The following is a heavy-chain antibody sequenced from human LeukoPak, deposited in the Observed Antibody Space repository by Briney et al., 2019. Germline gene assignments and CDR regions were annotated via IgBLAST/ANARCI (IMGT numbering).Heavy chain of an antibody. CDR3: AKDNRQGFCELVVAATLDY. Sequence: GRSLRLSCAASGFTFSSYGMHWVRQAPGKGLEWVAVISYDGSNKYYADSVKGRFTISRDNSKNTLYLQMNSLRAEDTAVYYCAKDNRQGFCELVVAATLDYWGQGTLVTVSS. J-gene: IGHJ4*02. V-gene: IGHV3-30*18. CDR1: GFTFSSYG. D-gene: IGHD2-15*01. CDR2: ISYDGSNK.